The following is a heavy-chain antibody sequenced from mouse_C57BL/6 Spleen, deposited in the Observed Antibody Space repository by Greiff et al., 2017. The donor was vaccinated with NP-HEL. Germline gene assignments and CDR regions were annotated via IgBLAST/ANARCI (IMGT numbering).Heavy chain of an antibody. CDR1: GYTFTDYY. Sequence: QVQLQQSGPELVKPGASVKISCKASGYTFTDYYINWVKQRPGQGLEWIGWIFPGSGSTYYNEKFKGKATLTVDKSSSTAYMLLSSLTSEDSAVYFCARSVYYDYDGAWFAYWGQGTLVTVSA. CDR3: ARSVYYDYDGAWFAY. J-gene: IGHJ3*01. D-gene: IGHD2-4*01. V-gene: IGHV1-75*01. CDR2: IFPGSGST.